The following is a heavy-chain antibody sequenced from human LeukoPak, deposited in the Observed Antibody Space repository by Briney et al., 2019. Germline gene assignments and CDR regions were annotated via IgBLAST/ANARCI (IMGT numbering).Heavy chain of an antibody. CDR2: IYYSGST. CDR3: ARDRVAGNLGYYGMDV. J-gene: IGHJ6*02. V-gene: IGHV4-30-4*01. Sequence: SSETLSLTCIVSGGSISSGDYYWSWIRQPPGKGLEWIGYIYYSGSTYYNPSLKSRVTISVDTSKNQFSLKLSSVTAADTAVYYCARDRVAGNLGYYGMDVWGQGTTVTVSS. CDR1: GGSISSGDYY. D-gene: IGHD6-19*01.